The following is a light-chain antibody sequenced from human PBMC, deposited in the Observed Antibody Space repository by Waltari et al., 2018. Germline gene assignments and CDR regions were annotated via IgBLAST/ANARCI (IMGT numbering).Light chain of an antibody. V-gene: IGKV4-1*01. CDR3: QQYYTSPST. Sequence: DIVMTQSPDSLAVSLGGRATINCKSSHSVFSTSNRENCLGWYQQKPGQPPKLLFYWASTREPGAPDRFSASGSGTDFTLSISSLQAEDVALYYCQQYYTSPSTFGQGTRLEI. J-gene: IGKJ5*01. CDR1: HSVFSTSNRENC. CDR2: WAS.